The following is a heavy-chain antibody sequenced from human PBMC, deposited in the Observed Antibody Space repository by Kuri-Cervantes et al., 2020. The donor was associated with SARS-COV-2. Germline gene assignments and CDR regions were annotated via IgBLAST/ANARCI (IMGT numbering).Heavy chain of an antibody. V-gene: IGHV1-2*06. Sequence: ASVKVTCKASGYTFTGYYMHWVRQAPGQGLEWLGQIIPAFGTTNYGPRFQGRITITTDASTVSMELTSLRPDDTAVYFCATDQAFDSLRYFFDDWGQGTLVTVSS. CDR1: GYTFTGYY. D-gene: IGHD3-22*01. CDR3: ATDQAFDSLRYFFDD. J-gene: IGHJ4*02. CDR2: IIPAFGTT.